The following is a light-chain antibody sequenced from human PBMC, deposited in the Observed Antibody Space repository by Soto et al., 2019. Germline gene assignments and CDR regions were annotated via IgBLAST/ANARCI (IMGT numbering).Light chain of an antibody. J-gene: IGKJ1*01. CDR3: QQGRT. CDR1: HSISSW. V-gene: IGKV1-5*01. Sequence: DIQMTQSPSTLSASIGDRVTITCRASHSISSWLAWYQQKPGKVPNLLIYAASTLESGVPSRFSGSGSGTEFTLTISSLQPDDFATYYCQQGRTFGQGTKVDIK. CDR2: AAS.